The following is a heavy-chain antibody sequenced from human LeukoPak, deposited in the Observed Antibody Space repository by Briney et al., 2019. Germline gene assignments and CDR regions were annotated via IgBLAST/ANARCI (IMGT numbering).Heavy chain of an antibody. Sequence: ASVKVSCKASGYTFTSYDINWVRQATGQGLEWMGWMNPNSGNTGYAQKFQGRVTMTEDTSTDTAYMELSSLRSEDTAVYYCARDHSGYSGYVLHYNWFDPWGQGTLVTVSS. CDR1: GYTFTSYD. J-gene: IGHJ5*02. CDR2: MNPNSGNT. CDR3: ARDHSGYSGYVLHYNWFDP. D-gene: IGHD5-12*01. V-gene: IGHV1-8*02.